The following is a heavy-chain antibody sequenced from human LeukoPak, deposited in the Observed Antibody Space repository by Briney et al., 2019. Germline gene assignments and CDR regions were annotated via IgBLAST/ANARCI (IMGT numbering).Heavy chain of an antibody. CDR3: ATRARYSEFVPGAFDI. D-gene: IGHD2-21*01. CDR1: GYTLTDLS. CDR2: FDTEHGEI. V-gene: IGHV1-24*01. J-gene: IGHJ3*02. Sequence: ASVKVSCKVSGYTLTDLSLHWVRQAPGKGLEWMGGFDTEHGEIIYAQKFQGRVTMTEDTSTDTADMELSSLGSEDTAVYYCATRARYSEFVPGAFDIWGQGTMVTVSS.